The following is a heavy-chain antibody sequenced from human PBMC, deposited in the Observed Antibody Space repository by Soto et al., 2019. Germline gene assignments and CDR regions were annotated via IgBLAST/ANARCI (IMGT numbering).Heavy chain of an antibody. Sequence: QVQLQESGPGLVKPSETLSLTCTVSGGSISSYYWSWIRQPPGKGLEWIGYIYYSGSTNYNPSLKSRVTISVDTSKNQFSLKLSSVTAADTAVYYCARPSSSSWYYFDYWGQGTLVTVSS. CDR3: ARPSSSSWYYFDY. J-gene: IGHJ4*02. V-gene: IGHV4-59*08. D-gene: IGHD6-13*01. CDR2: IYYSGST. CDR1: GGSISSYY.